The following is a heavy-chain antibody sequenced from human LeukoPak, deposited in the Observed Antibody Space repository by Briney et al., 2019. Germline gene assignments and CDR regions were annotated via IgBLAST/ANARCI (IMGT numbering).Heavy chain of an antibody. CDR2: IIPIFGTA. CDR1: GGTFSSYA. V-gene: IGHV1-69*05. CDR3: ARGLVQLWLTAHPHPFDY. J-gene: IGHJ4*02. Sequence: SVKVSCKASGGTFSSYAISWVRQAPGQGLEWMGGIIPIFGTANYAQKFQGRVTITTDEFTSTAYMEMSSLRSEDTAMYYCARGLVQLWLTAHPHPFDYWGQGTLVTVSS. D-gene: IGHD5-18*01.